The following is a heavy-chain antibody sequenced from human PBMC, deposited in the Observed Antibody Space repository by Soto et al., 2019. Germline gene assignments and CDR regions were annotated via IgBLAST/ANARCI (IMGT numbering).Heavy chain of an antibody. CDR2: IYWDDDK. CDR1: GFSLSTSGVG. CDR3: AHRRSRLDYGGKEDALDI. Sequence: QITLKESGPTLVKPTQTLTLTCTFSGFSLSTSGVGVGWIRQPPGKALEWLGLIYWDDDKRYSPSLKSRLTITKDTSKNQVVLTMTNTDPVDTATYYCAHRRSRLDYGGKEDALDIWGQGTMVTVSS. J-gene: IGHJ3*02. V-gene: IGHV2-5*02. D-gene: IGHD4-17*01.